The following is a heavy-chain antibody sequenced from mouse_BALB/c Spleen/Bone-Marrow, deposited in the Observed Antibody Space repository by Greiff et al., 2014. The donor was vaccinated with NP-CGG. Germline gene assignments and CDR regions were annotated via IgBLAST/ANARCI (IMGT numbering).Heavy chain of an antibody. Sequence: VQLQQSGPELVKPGASVKISCKASGYSFTGFFLNWVMQSRGKSLEWIGRINPYNGDTFYNPKFEGKATLTVDESSSTAHMELRSLASEDSAVYYCARVYDYDAWFAYWGQGTLVTVSA. D-gene: IGHD2-4*01. CDR1: GYSFTGFF. J-gene: IGHJ3*01. V-gene: IGHV1-20*02. CDR2: INPYNGDT. CDR3: ARVYDYDAWFAY.